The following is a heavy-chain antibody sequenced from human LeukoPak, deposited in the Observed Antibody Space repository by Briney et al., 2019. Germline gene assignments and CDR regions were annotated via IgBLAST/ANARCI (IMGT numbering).Heavy chain of an antibody. J-gene: IGHJ4*02. CDR1: GFTFSSYG. CDR2: ISYDGSNK. Sequence: GGSLRLSCAASGFTFSSYGMHWVRQAPGKGLEWVAVISYDGSNKYYADSVKGRLTISRDNSRNTLYLQLNNLRAEDTAVYYCAKAYGTNGYYQLPIDFWGQGTLVTASS. CDR3: AKAYGTNGYYQLPIDF. D-gene: IGHD3-22*01. V-gene: IGHV3-30*18.